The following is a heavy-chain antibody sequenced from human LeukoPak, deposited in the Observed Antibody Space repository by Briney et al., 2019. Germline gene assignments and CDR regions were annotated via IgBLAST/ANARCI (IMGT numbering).Heavy chain of an antibody. D-gene: IGHD2-21*02. CDR2: INHSGST. Sequence: PSETLSLTCAVYGGSFSGYYWSWIRQPPGKGLEWIGEINHSGSTTYNPYLKSGVTITVDTYKNQFSLKLSSVTAADTAVYYCAREAAGLIHSVVVTAHPAAGDYGMDVWGQGTTVTVSS. J-gene: IGHJ6*02. CDR3: AREAAGLIHSVVVTAHPAAGDYGMDV. CDR1: GGSFSGYY. V-gene: IGHV4-34*01.